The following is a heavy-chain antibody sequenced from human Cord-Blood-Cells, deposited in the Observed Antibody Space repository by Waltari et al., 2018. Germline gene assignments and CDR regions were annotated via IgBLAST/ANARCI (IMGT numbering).Heavy chain of an antibody. V-gene: IGHV4-39*01. Sequence: QLQLQESGPGLVKPSETLSLTCTVSGGSISSSSYYWGWIRQPPGKGLEWIGSIYYSGRTYSDPALKSRVTISVDTSKTQFSLKLSSVTAADTAVYYCARFMVRGVIFDYWGQGTLVTVSS. D-gene: IGHD3-10*01. CDR2: IYYSGRT. CDR3: ARFMVRGVIFDY. CDR1: GGSISSSSYY. J-gene: IGHJ4*02.